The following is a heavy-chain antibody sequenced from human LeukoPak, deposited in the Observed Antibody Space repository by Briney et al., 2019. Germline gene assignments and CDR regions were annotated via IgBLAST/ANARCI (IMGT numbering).Heavy chain of an antibody. D-gene: IGHD5-24*01. Sequence: GESLKISCKGSGYSFPTYLIGWVRQMPGKGLEWMGIINPSDSDTRYSPSIQGQVTISADKSISTAYLQWSSLKASDTAMYYCAMMATIPAWGQGTQVTVSA. V-gene: IGHV5-51*01. CDR3: AMMATIPA. J-gene: IGHJ5*02. CDR2: INPSDSDT. CDR1: GYSFPTYL.